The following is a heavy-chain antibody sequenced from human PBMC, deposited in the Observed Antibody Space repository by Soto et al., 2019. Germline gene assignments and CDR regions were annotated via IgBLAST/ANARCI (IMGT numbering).Heavy chain of an antibody. Sequence: EVQLLESGGGLVQPGGSLRLSCLASGFTFSSYAMSWVRQAPGKGLEWVSGISGSGGTTYYADSVKGRFTVSRDNSKNTLYLQMNSLRAEDTAVYYCAKDPYYYDSSGYFDYYGMDVWGQGTTVTVSS. CDR3: AKDPYYYDSSGYFDYYGMDV. J-gene: IGHJ6*02. CDR2: ISGSGGTT. V-gene: IGHV3-23*01. D-gene: IGHD3-22*01. CDR1: GFTFSSYA.